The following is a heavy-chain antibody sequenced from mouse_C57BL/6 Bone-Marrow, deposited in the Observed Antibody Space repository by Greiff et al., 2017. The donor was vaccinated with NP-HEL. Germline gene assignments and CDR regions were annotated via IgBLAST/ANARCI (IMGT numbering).Heavy chain of an antibody. D-gene: IGHD2-4*01. J-gene: IGHJ4*01. CDR1: GFTFSSYA. CDR2: ISDGGSYT. V-gene: IGHV5-4*01. CDR3: ARECDYDGYYAMDY. Sequence: EVQLVESGGGLVKPGGSLKLSCAASGFTFSSYAMSWVRQTPEKRLEWVATISDGGSYTYYPDNVKGRFTLSRDNAKNNLYLQMSRLKSEDTARYYCARECDYDGYYAMDYWGQGTSVTVSA.